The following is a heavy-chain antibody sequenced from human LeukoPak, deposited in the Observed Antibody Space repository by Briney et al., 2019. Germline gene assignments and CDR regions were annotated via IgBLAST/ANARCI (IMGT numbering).Heavy chain of an antibody. CDR2: MSRNSGST. Sequence: GGSVRLSCTASGYTFTSYDMNWVRQAPGKGLEWVGGMSRNSGSTVYAETVKGRFTITRNNAKSTAYMELNSLRAEDTAVYYCARPRVRIPIFGVVIYSFDPWGQGNLVTVSS. V-gene: IGHV1-8*01. CDR3: ARPRVRIPIFGVVIYSFDP. J-gene: IGHJ5*02. CDR1: GYTFTSYD. D-gene: IGHD3-3*01.